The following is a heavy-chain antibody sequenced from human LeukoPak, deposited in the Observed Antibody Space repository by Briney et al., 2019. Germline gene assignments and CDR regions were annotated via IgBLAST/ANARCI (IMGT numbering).Heavy chain of an antibody. CDR3: AKDYDSSGWAAFAI. J-gene: IGHJ3*02. V-gene: IGHV3-30*18. CDR1: GFTFNSFG. D-gene: IGHD3-22*01. Sequence: GGSLRLSCAASGFTFNSFGMHWVRQAPGKGLEWVAVISYDGSNKYFADSVKGRFTISRDNSKNTLYLQMNSLRAEDTAVYYCAKDYDSSGWAAFAIWGQGTMVTVSS. CDR2: ISYDGSNK.